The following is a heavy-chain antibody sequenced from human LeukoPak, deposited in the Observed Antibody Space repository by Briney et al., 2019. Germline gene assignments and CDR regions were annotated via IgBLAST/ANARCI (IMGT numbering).Heavy chain of an antibody. CDR3: ARGRSLKLIDFDY. V-gene: IGHV4-30-4*08. CDR1: GGSISSGDYY. D-gene: IGHD2-15*01. J-gene: IGHJ4*02. Sequence: SETLSLTCTVSGGSISSGDYYWSWIRQPPGKGLEWIGYIYYSGSTYYNPSLKSRVTISVDTSKNQFSLKLSSVTAADTAVYYCARGRSLKLIDFDYWGQGTLVTVSS. CDR2: IYYSGST.